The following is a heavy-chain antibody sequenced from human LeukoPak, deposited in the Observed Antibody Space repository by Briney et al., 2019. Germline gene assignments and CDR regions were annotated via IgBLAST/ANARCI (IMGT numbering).Heavy chain of an antibody. J-gene: IGHJ3*02. D-gene: IGHD4-17*01. CDR1: DSIFISYL. V-gene: IGHV5-51*01. CDR2: IYPVDSDT. CDR3: ARHERTTGAFDI. Sequence: GASLQISLQGSDSIFISYLIGGARPLHGKGLGWMGFIYPVDSDTRYSPSFQGQVPISADKYISTAYLQWSRLKASDTAMYYCARHERTTGAFDIWVQGTMVIVSS.